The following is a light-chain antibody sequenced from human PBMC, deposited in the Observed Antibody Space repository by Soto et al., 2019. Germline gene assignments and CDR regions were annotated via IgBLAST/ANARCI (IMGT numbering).Light chain of an antibody. V-gene: IGLV1-51*02. CDR2: ENN. Sequence: QSVLTQAPSVSAAPGQKVTISCSGSSSNIGNNYVSWYQHLPGAAPKLLIYENNKRPSGIPDRFSGSKSGTSATLGITGLQTGDEADYYCGTWDSSLSAGVFGGGTKLTVL. J-gene: IGLJ2*01. CDR3: GTWDSSLSAGV. CDR1: SSNIGNNY.